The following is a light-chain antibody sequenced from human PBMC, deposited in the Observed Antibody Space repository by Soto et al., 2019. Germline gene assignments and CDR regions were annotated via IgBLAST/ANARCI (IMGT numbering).Light chain of an antibody. CDR2: DDT. J-gene: IGLJ3*02. CDR3: QVWDISSDHWV. V-gene: IGLV3-21*02. Sequence: SYELTQPPSVSVAPGQTARITCGGDNIESNSVHWYQQKPGQAPVLVVYDDTDRPSGIPERFSGSNSGNTATLTISRVEAGDEADYYCQVWDISSDHWVFGGGTKLTVL. CDR1: NIESNS.